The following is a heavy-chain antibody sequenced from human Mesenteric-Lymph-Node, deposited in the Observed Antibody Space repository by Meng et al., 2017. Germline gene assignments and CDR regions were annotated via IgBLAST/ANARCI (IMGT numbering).Heavy chain of an antibody. CDR2: IIWNNDRK. V-gene: IGHV3-9*01. CDR1: GLNLDEYG. CDR3: GKDITPGGLDV. J-gene: IGHJ6*02. Sequence: GGSLRLSCAASGLNLDEYGMHWVRQVPGKGLEWVAGIIWNNDRKGYADSVKGRFTISRDTAKKTLYLEMNSLRVEDTALYYCGKDITPGGLDVWGQGATVTVSS.